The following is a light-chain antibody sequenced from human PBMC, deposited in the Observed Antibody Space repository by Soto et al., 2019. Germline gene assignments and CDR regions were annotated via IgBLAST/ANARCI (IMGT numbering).Light chain of an antibody. CDR1: QSLSNSY. CDR3: QQYVSSSFT. J-gene: IGKJ3*01. CDR2: GSS. V-gene: IGKV3-20*01. Sequence: EIVLTQSPGTLSLSPGERASLSYRASQSLSNSYLAWYQQKPGQAPRLLIYGSSYRATGIPDRFSGSGSGTDFTLTISRLEPEDFAVYYCQQYVSSSFTFGPGTKVN.